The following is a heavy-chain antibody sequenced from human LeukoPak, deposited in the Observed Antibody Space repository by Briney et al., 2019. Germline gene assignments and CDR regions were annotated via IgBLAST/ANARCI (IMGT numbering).Heavy chain of an antibody. Sequence: PSETLSLTCAVYGGSFSGYYWSWIRQPPGKGLEWIGEINHSGSTNYNPSLKSRVTISVDTSKNQFSLKLSSVTAADTAVYYCARDLGSGFPAPFDYWGQGTLVTVSS. CDR2: INHSGST. CDR1: GGSFSGYY. D-gene: IGHD3-10*01. J-gene: IGHJ4*02. V-gene: IGHV4-34*01. CDR3: ARDLGSGFPAPFDY.